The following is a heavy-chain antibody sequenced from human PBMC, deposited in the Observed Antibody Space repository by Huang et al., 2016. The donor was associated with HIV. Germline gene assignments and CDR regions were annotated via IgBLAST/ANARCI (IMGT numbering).Heavy chain of an antibody. D-gene: IGHD3-10*01. CDR1: GLTFSTYN. J-gene: IGHJ3*02. CDR2: ITSSSGSI. V-gene: IGHV3-48*01. Sequence: EVQLMESGGGLVQPGGSLRLSCAASGLTFSTYNMNWVRQAPGKVLEGVSYITSSSGSIYYADSVKGRFTISRDNAKNSLYLQMNSLRAEDTAVYYCARFGSYYYGSGSYLDAFDIWGQGTMVTVSS. CDR3: ARFGSYYYGSGSYLDAFDI.